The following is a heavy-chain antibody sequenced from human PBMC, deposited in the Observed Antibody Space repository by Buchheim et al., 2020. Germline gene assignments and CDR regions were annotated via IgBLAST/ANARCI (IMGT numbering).Heavy chain of an antibody. J-gene: IGHJ6*02. V-gene: IGHV3-30-3*01. CDR3: ARDLFARIAARPGSMDV. CDR2: ISYDGSNK. Sequence: QVQLVESGGGVVQPGRSLRLSCAASGFTFSSYAMHWVRQAPGKGLEWVAVISYDGSNKYYADSVKGRFTISRDNSKNTLYLQMNSLRAEDTAVYYCARDLFARIAARPGSMDVWGQGTT. CDR1: GFTFSSYA. D-gene: IGHD6-6*01.